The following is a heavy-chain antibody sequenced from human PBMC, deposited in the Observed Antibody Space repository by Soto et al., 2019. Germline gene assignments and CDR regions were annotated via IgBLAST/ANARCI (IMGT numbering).Heavy chain of an antibody. D-gene: IGHD6-6*01. Sequence: GESLKISCAASGFTFSGFWMSWVRQAPGKGLEWVASIRQDGSEKNYGDSVKGRFTISRDNAKNSLFLQMNSLTADDTALYHCARDRSRPGYWGRGTLVTVSS. J-gene: IGHJ4*02. CDR2: IRQDGSEK. CDR3: ARDRSRPGY. V-gene: IGHV3-7*01. CDR1: GFTFSGFW.